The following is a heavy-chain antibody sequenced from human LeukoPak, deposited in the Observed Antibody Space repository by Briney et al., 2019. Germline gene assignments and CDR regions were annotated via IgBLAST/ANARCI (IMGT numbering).Heavy chain of an antibody. D-gene: IGHD1-1*01. CDR3: ISGGGTADY. CDR1: GFTFRNAG. J-gene: IGHJ4*02. CDR2: TKIKTDDGTP. V-gene: IGHV3-15*01. Sequence: PGGPLSFSGEASGFTFRNAGMTGWGWFRQPPGKGLDGVGLTKIKTDDGTPDYAALVKGRFTISRDDSKNTVYLEMNSLETEDTAVYYCISGGGTADYWGQGTLVSVSS.